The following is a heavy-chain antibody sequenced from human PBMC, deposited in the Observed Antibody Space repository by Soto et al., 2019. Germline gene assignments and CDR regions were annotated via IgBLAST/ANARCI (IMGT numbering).Heavy chain of an antibody. D-gene: IGHD2-15*01. CDR3: ARGPVVVVPYFDY. J-gene: IGHJ4*02. V-gene: IGHV1-8*01. CDR2: MNPNSGNT. Sequence: QVQLVQSGAEVKKPGASVKVSCKASGYTFTSYDSNWVRQATGQGLEWMGWMNPNSGNTGYAQKYQGRVTLTRNTSISTAYMELSSLRSEDTAVYYCARGPVVVVPYFDYWAQGSLVTVSS. CDR1: GYTFTSYD.